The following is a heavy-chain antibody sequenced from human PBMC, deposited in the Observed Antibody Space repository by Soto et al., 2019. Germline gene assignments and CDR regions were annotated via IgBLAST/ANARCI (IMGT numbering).Heavy chain of an antibody. CDR2: ISGSGGST. J-gene: IGHJ4*02. Sequence: GGSLRLSCAASGFTFTIFAMSWVRQSPGKGLEWVSTISGSGGSTYYADAVKGRFTISRDNSMGTLYLQMKSLRVEDTAIYYCAKEVSLGSTVDLGYWGQGTPVTVSS. CDR1: GFTFTIFA. V-gene: IGHV3-23*01. CDR3: AKEVSLGSTVDLGY. D-gene: IGHD7-27*01.